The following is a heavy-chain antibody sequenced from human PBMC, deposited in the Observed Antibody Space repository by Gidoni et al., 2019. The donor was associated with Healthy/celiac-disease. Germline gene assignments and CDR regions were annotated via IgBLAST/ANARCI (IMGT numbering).Heavy chain of an antibody. J-gene: IGHJ6*02. D-gene: IGHD2-15*01. V-gene: IGHV3-7*03. CDR1: GFTFSTYW. CDR3: AREAVVVVAATIYYYYYGMDV. Sequence: EVQLVESGGGLVQPGGSLSLSCAASGFTFSTYWMSWLRPAPGRGLVWGANIKQDGREKYYVDSVKGRITSSRDNAKNSQYLQMNSLRAEDTAVYYCAREAVVVVAATIYYYYYGMDVWGQGTTVTVSS. CDR2: IKQDGREK.